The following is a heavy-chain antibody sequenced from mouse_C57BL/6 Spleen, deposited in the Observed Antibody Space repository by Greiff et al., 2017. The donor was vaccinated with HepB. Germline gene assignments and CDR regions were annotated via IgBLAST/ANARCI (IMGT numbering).Heavy chain of an antibody. CDR3: ARNLRFDY. CDR2: ISDGGSYT. D-gene: IGHD1-1*01. CDR1: GFTFSSYA. Sequence: EVKLVESGGGLVKPGGSLKLSCAASGFTFSSYAMSWVRQTPEKRLEWVATISDGGSYTYYPDNVKGRFTISRDNAKNNLYLQLSHLKSEDTAMYYCARNLRFDYWGQGTTLTVSS. V-gene: IGHV5-4*03. J-gene: IGHJ2*01.